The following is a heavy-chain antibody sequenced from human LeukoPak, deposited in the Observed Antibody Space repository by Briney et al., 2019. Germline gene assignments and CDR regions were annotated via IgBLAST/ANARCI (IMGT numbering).Heavy chain of an antibody. CDR2: ISYDGSNK. D-gene: IGHD3-16*02. CDR1: GFTFSSYG. Sequence: GGSLRLSCAASGFTFSSYGMHWVRQAPGKGLEWVAVISYDGSNKYYADSVKGRFTISRDNSKNTLYLQMNSLRAEDTAVYYCAKALYYDYVWGSYRLDYYYYYYMDVWGKGTTVTVSS. CDR3: AKALYYDYVWGSYRLDYYYYYYMDV. V-gene: IGHV3-30*18. J-gene: IGHJ6*03.